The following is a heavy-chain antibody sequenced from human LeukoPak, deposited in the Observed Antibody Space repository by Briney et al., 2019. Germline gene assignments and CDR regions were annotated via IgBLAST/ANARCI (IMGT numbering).Heavy chain of an antibody. J-gene: IGHJ4*02. V-gene: IGHV3-7*01. CDR1: GSTFSYYW. CDR2: IKQDGSEE. CDR3: ARSGFTAVAGPWFDY. D-gene: IGHD6-19*01. Sequence: GGSLRLSCGVSGSTFSYYWMTWVRQAPGKGLEWVANIKQDGSEEYYVDSVKGRFTISRDNAKNSLYLQMNSLRVDDTAVYYCARSGFTAVAGPWFDYWGQGTLVTVSS.